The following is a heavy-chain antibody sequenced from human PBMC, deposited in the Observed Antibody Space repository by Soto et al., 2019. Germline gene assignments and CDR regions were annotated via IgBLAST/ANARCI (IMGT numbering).Heavy chain of an antibody. J-gene: IGHJ4*02. V-gene: IGHV4-39*07. Sequence: PSETLSLTCTVSGGSISSSSYYWGWIRQPPGKGLEWIGSIYYSGSTYYNPSLKSRVTISVDRSRNQFSLKLNSVTAADTAVYYCARVRREYDTSGAVDYWGQGTLVTVSS. CDR1: GGSISSSSYY. CDR2: IYYSGST. CDR3: ARVRREYDTSGAVDY. D-gene: IGHD3-22*01.